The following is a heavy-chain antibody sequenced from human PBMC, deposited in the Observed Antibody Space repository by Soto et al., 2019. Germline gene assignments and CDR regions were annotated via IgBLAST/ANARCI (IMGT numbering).Heavy chain of an antibody. CDR2: ISYDGSNK. V-gene: IGHV3-30-3*01. J-gene: IGHJ6*02. CDR1: GYTFSSNA. CDR3: ARDRGWDYYYYYAMDV. Sequence: QEQLVESGGGVVQPGRSLRLSCEGSGYTFSSNAMHWVRQAPGKGLEWVAVISYDGSNKYYTDSVKGRFTISRDNSKNTLYLQMNSLRLEDTAVYRCARDRGWDYYYYYAMDVWGQGTTVTVSS. D-gene: IGHD1-26*01.